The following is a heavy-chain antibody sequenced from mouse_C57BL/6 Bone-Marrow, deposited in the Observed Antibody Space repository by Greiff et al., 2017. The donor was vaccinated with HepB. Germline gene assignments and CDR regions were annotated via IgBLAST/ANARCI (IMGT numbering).Heavy chain of an antibody. CDR1: GFTFSSYA. CDR3: ARDKANRDWYFDV. J-gene: IGHJ1*03. D-gene: IGHD3-2*02. V-gene: IGHV5-4*01. Sequence: EVHLVESGGGLVKPGGSLKLSCAASGFTFSSYAMSWVRQTPEKRLEWVATISDGGSYTYYPDNVKGRFTISRDNAKNNLYLQMSHLKSEDTAMYYCARDKANRDWYFDVWGTGTTVTVSS. CDR2: ISDGGSYT.